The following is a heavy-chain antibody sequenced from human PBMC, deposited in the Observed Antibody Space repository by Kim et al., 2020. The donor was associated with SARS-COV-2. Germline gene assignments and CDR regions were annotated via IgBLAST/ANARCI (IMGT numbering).Heavy chain of an antibody. Sequence: GGSLRLSCAASGFTFSSYGMHWVRQAPGKGLEWVAVISYDGSNKYYAGSVKGRFTISRDNSKGTLYLQMNSLRAEDTAVYYCARDRSSSWYYYYGMDVWGQGTTVTVSS. D-gene: IGHD6-13*01. V-gene: IGHV3-30*03. CDR2: ISYDGSNK. J-gene: IGHJ6*02. CDR3: ARDRSSSWYYYYGMDV. CDR1: GFTFSSYG.